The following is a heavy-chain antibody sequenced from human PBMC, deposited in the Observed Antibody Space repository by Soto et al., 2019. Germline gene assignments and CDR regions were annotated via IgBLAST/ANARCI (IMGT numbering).Heavy chain of an antibody. CDR1: GGSISSSSYY. CDR2: IYYSGST. D-gene: IGHD3-3*01. CDR3: ARLGVEDYYYYGMDV. J-gene: IGHJ6*02. V-gene: IGHV4-39*01. Sequence: SETLSLTCTVSGGSISSSSYYWGWIRQPPGKGLEWIGSIYYSGSTYYNPSLKSRVTISVGTSKNQFSLKLSSVTAADTAVYYCARLGVEDYYYYGMDVWGQGTTVTVSS.